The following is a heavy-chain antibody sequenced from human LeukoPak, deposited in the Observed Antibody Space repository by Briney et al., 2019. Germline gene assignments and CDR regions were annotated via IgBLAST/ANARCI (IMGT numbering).Heavy chain of an antibody. CDR1: GGSISTYY. CDR2: VYYGGST. CDR3: ARGRGCSGGSCYADY. D-gene: IGHD2-15*01. Sequence: SETLSLTCTVSGGSISTYYWSWIRQPPGKGLAWIGYVYYGGSTSYSPSLKSRVTISVDTSKNQFSLKLSSVTAADTAVYYCARGRGCSGGSCYADYWGQGALVTVSS. V-gene: IGHV4-59*13. J-gene: IGHJ4*02.